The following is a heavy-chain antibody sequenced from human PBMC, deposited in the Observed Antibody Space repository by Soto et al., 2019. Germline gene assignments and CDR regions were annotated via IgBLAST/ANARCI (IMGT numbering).Heavy chain of an antibody. V-gene: IGHV3-21*01. Sequence: GGSLRLSCAASGFTFSSYSMNWVRQAPGKGLEWVSSISSSSSYIYYADSVKGRFTISRDNAKNSLYLQMNSLRAEDTAVYYCARDGPYHGYYYDSSGSRDDAFDIWGQGTMVTVSS. D-gene: IGHD3-22*01. J-gene: IGHJ3*02. CDR2: ISSSSSYI. CDR1: GFTFSSYS. CDR3: ARDGPYHGYYYDSSGSRDDAFDI.